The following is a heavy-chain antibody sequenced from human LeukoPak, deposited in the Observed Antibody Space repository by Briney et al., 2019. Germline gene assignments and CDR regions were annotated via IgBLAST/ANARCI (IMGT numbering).Heavy chain of an antibody. CDR2: INPNSGGT. V-gene: IGHV1-2*02. CDR1: GYTFTGYY. Sequence: ASVKVSCKASGYTFTGYYMHWVRQAPGQGLEWMGWINPNSGGTNYAQKLQGRVTMTRDTSISTAYMELSRLRSDDTAVYYCARGSAHYYDSSGYYPLDYWGQGTLVTVSS. J-gene: IGHJ4*02. D-gene: IGHD3-22*01. CDR3: ARGSAHYYDSSGYYPLDY.